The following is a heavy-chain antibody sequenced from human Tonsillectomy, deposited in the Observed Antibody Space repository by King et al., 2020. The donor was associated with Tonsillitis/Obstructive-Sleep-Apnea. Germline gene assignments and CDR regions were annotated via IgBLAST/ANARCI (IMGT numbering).Heavy chain of an antibody. Sequence: DGQLVQSGAEVKKPGESLKISCKGSGYSFTSYWIGWVRQMPGKGLEWMGIIYPGDSDTRYSPSFQGQVTISAAKSISTAYLQWSSLKASDTAMYYCARHVPYCSSTSCYLYYYYYYMDVWGKGTTVTVSS. CDR3: ARHVPYCSSTSCYLYYYYYYMDV. CDR1: GYSFTSYW. V-gene: IGHV5-51*01. J-gene: IGHJ6*03. CDR2: IYPGDSDT. D-gene: IGHD2-2*01.